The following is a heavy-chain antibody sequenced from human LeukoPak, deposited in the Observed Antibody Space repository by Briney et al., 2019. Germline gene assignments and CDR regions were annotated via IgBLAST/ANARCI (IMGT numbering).Heavy chain of an antibody. Sequence: SETLSLTCTVSGGSISSDYWSWIRQPPGKGLEWIGYIYSSGDSNYNPSLKSRVTISLDTSKSQVSLKLSSVTAADTAVFYRARHRFASPFDSWGQGTLVTVSS. V-gene: IGHV4-59*08. J-gene: IGHJ4*02. CDR2: IYSSGDS. CDR1: GGSISSDY. CDR3: ARHRFASPFDS. D-gene: IGHD2-21*01.